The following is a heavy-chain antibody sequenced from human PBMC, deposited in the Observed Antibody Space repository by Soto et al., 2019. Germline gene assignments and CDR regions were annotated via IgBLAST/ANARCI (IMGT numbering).Heavy chain of an antibody. D-gene: IGHD2-2*01. CDR2: IYHSGST. Sequence: LSLTCAVSGYSISSGYYWGWIRQPPGKGLEWIGSIYHSGSTYYNPSLKSRVTISVDTSKNQFSPKLSSVTAADTAVYYCARILGYCSSTSCYFSYFDYWGQGTLVTVSS. CDR1: GYSISSGYY. CDR3: ARILGYCSSTSCYFSYFDY. V-gene: IGHV4-38-2*01. J-gene: IGHJ4*02.